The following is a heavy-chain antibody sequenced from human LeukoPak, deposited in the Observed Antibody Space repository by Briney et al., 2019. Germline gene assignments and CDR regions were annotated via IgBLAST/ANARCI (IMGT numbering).Heavy chain of an antibody. J-gene: IGHJ6*03. CDR2: IIPIFGTA. D-gene: IGHD4-17*01. CDR3: ARGALYYGVSPRYYYMDV. CDR1: GGTFSSYA. V-gene: IGHV1-69*05. Sequence: SVKVSCKASGGTFSSYAISWVRQAPGQGLEWMGRIIPIFGTANYAQKFQGRVTITTDESTSTAYMELSSLRSEDTAVYYCARGALYYGVSPRYYYMDVWGKGTTVTVSS.